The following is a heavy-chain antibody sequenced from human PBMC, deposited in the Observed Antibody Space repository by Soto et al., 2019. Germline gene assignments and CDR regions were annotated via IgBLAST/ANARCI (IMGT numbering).Heavy chain of an antibody. J-gene: IGHJ4*02. CDR1: GFTFSTHA. CDR2: IWNDGSNQ. V-gene: IGHV3-33*01. Sequence: QVQLVESGGGVVQPEMSLRLSCAASGFTFSTHAMHLVRQAPGKGLEWVAMIWNDGSNQHYADSVKGRFTVSRDNSEHAVSLQINSLRVEDTAVYYCGRDPPGSGWSLDYWGQGTLVTVSS. D-gene: IGHD6-19*01. CDR3: GRDPPGSGWSLDY.